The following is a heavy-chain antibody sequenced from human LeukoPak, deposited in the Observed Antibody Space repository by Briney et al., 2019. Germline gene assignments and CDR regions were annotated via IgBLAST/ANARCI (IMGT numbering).Heavy chain of an antibody. CDR3: ARVQYGSGSYYVDY. CDR2: IYYSGST. Sequence: PSGTLSLTCTVSGGSISSYYWSWIRQPPGKGLEWIGYIYYSGSTNYNPSLKSRVTISVDTSKNQFSLKLSSVTAADTAVYYCARVQYGSGSYYVDYWGQGTLVTVSS. D-gene: IGHD3-10*01. CDR1: GGSISSYY. J-gene: IGHJ4*02. V-gene: IGHV4-59*01.